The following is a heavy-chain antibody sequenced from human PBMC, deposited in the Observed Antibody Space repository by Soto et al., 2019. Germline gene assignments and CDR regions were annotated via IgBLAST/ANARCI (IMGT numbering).Heavy chain of an antibody. Sequence: ASVKVSCKASGYTFTSFGLSWVRQAPGQGLEWMGWISAHNGNTNYAPKLQGRVTISVDTSKNQFSLKLSSVTAADTAVYYCARHVTPKLRYFDWLLYGWFDPWGQGTLVTVSS. D-gene: IGHD3-9*01. CDR1: GYTFTSFG. CDR3: ARHVTPKLRYFDWLLYGWFDP. J-gene: IGHJ5*02. V-gene: IGHV1-18*01. CDR2: ISAHNGNT.